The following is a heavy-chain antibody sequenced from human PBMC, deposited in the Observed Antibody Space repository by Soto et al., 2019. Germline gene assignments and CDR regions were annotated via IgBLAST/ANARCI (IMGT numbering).Heavy chain of an antibody. Sequence: QVQLVESGGGVVQPGRSLRLSCAASGFTFSSYGMHWVRQAPGKGLEWVAVISYDGSNKYYADSVKGRFTISRDNSKNTLYLQMNSLRAEDTAVYYCAKESRYYFDYWGQGTLVTVSS. CDR1: GFTFSSYG. J-gene: IGHJ4*02. V-gene: IGHV3-30*18. CDR3: AKESRYYFDY. CDR2: ISYDGSNK. D-gene: IGHD6-13*01.